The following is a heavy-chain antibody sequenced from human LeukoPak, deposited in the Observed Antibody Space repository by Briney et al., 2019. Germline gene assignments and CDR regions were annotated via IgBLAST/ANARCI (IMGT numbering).Heavy chain of an antibody. V-gene: IGHV3-73*01. D-gene: IGHD1-26*01. CDR3: TAIVAAEYYFDY. Sequence: GGSLSLSCAASGFTFSGSAMDWVRQASGKGLEWVGRIRSKANSYATAYAASVKGRFTISRDDSKNTAYLQMNSLKTEDTAVYYCTAIVAAEYYFDYWGQGTLVTVSS. CDR2: IRSKANSYAT. J-gene: IGHJ4*02. CDR1: GFTFSGSA.